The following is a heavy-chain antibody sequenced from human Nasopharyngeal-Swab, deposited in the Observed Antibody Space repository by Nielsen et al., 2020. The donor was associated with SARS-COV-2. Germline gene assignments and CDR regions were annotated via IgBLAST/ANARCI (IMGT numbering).Heavy chain of an antibody. CDR1: EFSLSTYGVG. CDR3: ARIQAMITFGGANYYGMDV. CDR2: IDWDDDK. V-gene: IGHV2-70*01. J-gene: IGHJ6*02. D-gene: IGHD3-16*01. Sequence: SGPTLVKPTQTLTLTCTFSEFSLSTYGVGVGWIRQPPGKALEWLAPIDWDDDKYYSTSLKTRLTISKDTSKNQVVLTMTNMDPVDTATYYCARIQAMITFGGANYYGMDVWGQGTTVTVSS.